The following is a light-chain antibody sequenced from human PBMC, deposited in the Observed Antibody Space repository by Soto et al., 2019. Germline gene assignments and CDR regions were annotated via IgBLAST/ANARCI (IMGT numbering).Light chain of an antibody. CDR1: SSDVGDYNS. CDR2: DVS. CDR3: SSYAGSNNFV. J-gene: IGLJ1*01. V-gene: IGLV2-11*01. Sequence: QSALTQPRSVSGSPGQSVTVSCIGTSSDVGDYNSVSWYQQHPGKAPKLMIYDVSKRPSGVPDRFSGSKSGNTASLTISGLQAEDEAHYYCSSYAGSNNFVFGTGTKVTVL.